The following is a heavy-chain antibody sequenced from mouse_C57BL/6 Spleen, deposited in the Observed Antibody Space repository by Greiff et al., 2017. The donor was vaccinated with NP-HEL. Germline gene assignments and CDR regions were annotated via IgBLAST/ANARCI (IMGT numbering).Heavy chain of an antibody. CDR1: GFTFSDYG. CDR3: SRSNPYYFDY. D-gene: IGHD6-1*01. V-gene: IGHV5-17*01. CDR2: ISSGSSTI. Sequence: EVKLMESGGGLVKPGGSLKLSCAASGFTFSDYGMHWVRQAPEKGLEWVAYISSGSSTIYYADTVKGRFTISRDNAKNTLFLQMTSLRSEDTGMYYCSRSNPYYFDYWGQGTTLTVSS. J-gene: IGHJ2*01.